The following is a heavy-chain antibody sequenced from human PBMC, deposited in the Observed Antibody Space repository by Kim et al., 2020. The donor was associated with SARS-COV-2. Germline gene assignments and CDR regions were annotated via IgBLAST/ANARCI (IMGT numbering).Heavy chain of an antibody. J-gene: IGHJ5*02. CDR2: IYSGGSP. V-gene: IGHV3-53*01. Sequence: GGSLRLSCAASGFTVSSNYMSWVRQAPGKGLEWVSVIYSGGSPYYADSVKGRFTISRDNSKNTQYLQMNSLRAEDTAVYYCARGYYYGSSGYYPRGGNWFYPWGQGTLVTVSS. D-gene: IGHD3-22*01. CDR3: ARGYYYGSSGYYPRGGNWFYP. CDR1: GFTVSSNY.